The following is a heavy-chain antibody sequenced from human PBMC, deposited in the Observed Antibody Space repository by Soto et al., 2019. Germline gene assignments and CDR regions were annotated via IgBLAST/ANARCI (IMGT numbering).Heavy chain of an antibody. D-gene: IGHD3-3*02. V-gene: IGHV1-69*04. J-gene: IGHJ5*02. CDR3: AREVFSGWFDP. Sequence: ASVKVSCKASGGTFSSYTISWVRQAPGQGLEWMGRIIPILGIANYAQKFQGRVTITADKSTSTAYMELSSLRSEDTAVYYCAREVFSGWFDPWGQGTLVTVSS. CDR1: GGTFSSYT. CDR2: IIPILGIA.